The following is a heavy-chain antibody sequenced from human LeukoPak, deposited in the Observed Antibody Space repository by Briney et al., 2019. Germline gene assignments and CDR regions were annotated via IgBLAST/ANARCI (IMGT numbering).Heavy chain of an antibody. CDR3: AREPRRFYYGSGSSFDY. CDR2: ISRSGGNT. J-gene: IGHJ4*02. D-gene: IGHD3-10*01. CDR1: GFTFSSYA. Sequence: TGGSLRLSCAASGFTFSSYAMTWVRQAPGKGLEWVSAISRSGGNTYYADSVKGQFTVSRDNSKNTLYLQMNSLRAEDTAVYYCAREPRRFYYGSGSSFDYWGQGTLVTVSS. V-gene: IGHV3-23*01.